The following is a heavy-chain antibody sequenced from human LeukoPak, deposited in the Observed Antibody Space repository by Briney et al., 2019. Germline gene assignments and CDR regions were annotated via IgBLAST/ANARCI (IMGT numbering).Heavy chain of an antibody. CDR2: ISAYNGNT. CDR1: GYTFTSYG. CDR3: ARVQMTTVEYYYYGMDV. D-gene: IGHD4-11*01. J-gene: IGHJ6*02. Sequence: EASVKVSCKASGYTFTSYGISWVRQAPGQGLEWMGWISAYNGNTNYAQKLQGRVTMTTDTSTSTAYMELRSLRPDDTAVYYCARVQMTTVEYYYYGMDVWGQGTTVTVSS. V-gene: IGHV1-18*01.